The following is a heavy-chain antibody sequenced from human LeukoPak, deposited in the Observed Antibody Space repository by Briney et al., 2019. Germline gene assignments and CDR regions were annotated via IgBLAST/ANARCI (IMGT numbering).Heavy chain of an antibody. CDR3: ASLHYYGSGSYPYYYGMDV. Sequence: GGSLRLSCAAFGFTFSSNYMSWVRQAPGKGLEWVSVIYSGGSTYYADSVKGRFTISRDNSKNTLYLQMNSLRAEDTAVYYCASLHYYGSGSYPYYYGMDVWGQGTTVTVSS. D-gene: IGHD3-10*01. J-gene: IGHJ6*02. CDR1: GFTFSSNY. V-gene: IGHV3-66*02. CDR2: IYSGGST.